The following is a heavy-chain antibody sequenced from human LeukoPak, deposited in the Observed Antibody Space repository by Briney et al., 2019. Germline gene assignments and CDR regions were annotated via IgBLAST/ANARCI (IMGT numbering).Heavy chain of an antibody. CDR2: IYYTGST. Sequence: SETLSLTCTVSGGSINGYYWSWIRQSPGKGLESLGYIYYTGSTNYNPSLKSRVTMSVDTSRNQFFLRLSSVTAADTAVYYCARFSKYYHSSVHYLDYWGQGTLVSVSS. CDR3: ARFSKYYHSSVHYLDY. D-gene: IGHD3-22*01. V-gene: IGHV4-59*01. J-gene: IGHJ4*02. CDR1: GGSINGYY.